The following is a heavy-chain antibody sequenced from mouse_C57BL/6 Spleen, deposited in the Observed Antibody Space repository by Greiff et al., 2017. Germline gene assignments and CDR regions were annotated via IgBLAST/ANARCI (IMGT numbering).Heavy chain of an antibody. D-gene: IGHD2-1*01. Sequence: QVQLQQPDAELVKPGASVKISCKVSGYTFTDHTIHWMKPRPEQGLEWIGYLYPRAGRPKYNEKFKGKATLTADKSSSTAYMQIISLTSEDSAVYVGAGGYYGNYGYWGQGTTLTVSS. CDR3: AGGYYGNYGY. J-gene: IGHJ2*01. CDR1: GYTFTDHT. CDR2: LYPRAGRP. V-gene: IGHV1-78*01.